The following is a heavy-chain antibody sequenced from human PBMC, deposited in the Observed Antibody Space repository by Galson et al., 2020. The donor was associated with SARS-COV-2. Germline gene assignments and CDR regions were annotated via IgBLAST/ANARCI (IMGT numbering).Heavy chain of an antibody. D-gene: IGHD1-26*01. Sequence: ASVKVSCKDSGYTLTQLSMHWVRQAPGKGLEWMGGFDPEDGETIYAQKFQGRVTMTEDTSTDTAYMELSSLRSEDTAVYYCATARVVGAPNWFDPWGVITLVTVSS. CDR3: ATARVVGAPNWFDP. J-gene: IGHJ5*02. V-gene: IGHV1-24*01. CDR1: GYTLTQLS. CDR2: FDPEDGET.